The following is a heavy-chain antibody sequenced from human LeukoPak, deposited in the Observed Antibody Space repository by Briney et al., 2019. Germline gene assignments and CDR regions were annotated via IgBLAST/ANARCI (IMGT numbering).Heavy chain of an antibody. CDR1: ADSFSSHY. CDR2: ISYIGST. V-gene: IGHV4-59*11. J-gene: IGHJ3*02. CDR3: ARDLVTVTKGFDI. D-gene: IGHD4-17*01. Sequence: SGTLSLTCAVSADSFSSHYWTWIRQPPGKGLEWIGYISYIGSTNYNPSLKSRVTISIDTSKNQFSLKLSSVTAADTAVYYCARDLVTVTKGFDIWGQGTMVTVPS.